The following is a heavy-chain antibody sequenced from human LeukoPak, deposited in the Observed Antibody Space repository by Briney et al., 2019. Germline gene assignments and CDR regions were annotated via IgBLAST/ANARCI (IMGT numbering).Heavy chain of an antibody. CDR1: GFTFSGSA. D-gene: IGHD3-9*01. CDR3: TPSLYDILTGSDY. CDR2: IRSKANSYAT. J-gene: IGHJ4*02. Sequence: PGGSLKLSCAASGFTFSGSAMHWVRQAPGKGLEWVGRIRSKANSYATAYAASVKGRLTISRDESKNTAYLRMNSLKTEDTAVYYCTPSLYDILTGSDYWGQGTLVTVSS. V-gene: IGHV3-73*01.